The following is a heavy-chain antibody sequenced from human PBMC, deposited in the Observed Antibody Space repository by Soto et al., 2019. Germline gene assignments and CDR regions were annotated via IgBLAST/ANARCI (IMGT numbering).Heavy chain of an antibody. J-gene: IGHJ5*02. CDR2: ISYTGDT. CDR3: ARIVVGATVDL. Sequence: PSETLSLTCTMSGDSVSSDTYFWTWIRQPPGKGLEWIAYISYTGDTNYNPSLKSRVTISIDTSINQFSLTLTSVTAADTAVYFGARIVVGATVDLWGQGSLVTVSS. CDR1: GDSVSSDTYF. D-gene: IGHD1-26*01. V-gene: IGHV4-61*01.